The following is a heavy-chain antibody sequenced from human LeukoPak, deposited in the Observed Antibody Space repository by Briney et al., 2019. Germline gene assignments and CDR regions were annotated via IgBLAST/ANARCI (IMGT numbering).Heavy chain of an antibody. J-gene: IGHJ4*02. CDR3: AKDIGFGSGSYYKPFDY. CDR2: FSASAGST. V-gene: IGHV3-23*01. Sequence: PGKSLRLSCAASGFTFSSYAISWARKAPGGGLGWASTFSASAGSTYYADSVKGRFTISRDNSKNTLYLQMNSLRVEDTAIYYCAKDIGFGSGSYYKPFDYWGQGTLVTVSS. D-gene: IGHD3-10*01. CDR1: GFTFSSYA.